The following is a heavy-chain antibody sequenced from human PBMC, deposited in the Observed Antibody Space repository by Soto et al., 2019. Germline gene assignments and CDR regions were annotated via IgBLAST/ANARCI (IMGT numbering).Heavy chain of an antibody. CDR3: AKVPTYSYVLNNWFDP. D-gene: IGHD5-18*01. Sequence: EVQLLESGGGLVQPGGSLRLSCAASGFTFSSYAMSWVRQAPGKGLEWVSAISGSGGSTYYADSVKGRFTISRDNSKNTLYLQMNSLRAEDTAVYYCAKVPTYSYVLNNWFDPWGQGTLVTVSS. V-gene: IGHV3-23*01. CDR2: ISGSGGST. J-gene: IGHJ5*02. CDR1: GFTFSSYA.